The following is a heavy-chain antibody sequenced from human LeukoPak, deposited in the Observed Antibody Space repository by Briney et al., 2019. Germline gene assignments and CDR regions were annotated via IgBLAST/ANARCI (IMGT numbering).Heavy chain of an antibody. CDR3: ARHCRMGTINPSY. J-gene: IGHJ4*02. Sequence: PSETPSLTCTVSGGSISNSSYYWGWIRQPPGKGLEWIGSMYYSGSTYYNPSLKSRATISVDTSKNQFSLKLSSVTAADTAVYYCARHCRMGTINPSYWGQGTLVTVSS. CDR2: MYYSGST. D-gene: IGHD5-24*01. CDR1: GGSISNSSYY. V-gene: IGHV4-39*01.